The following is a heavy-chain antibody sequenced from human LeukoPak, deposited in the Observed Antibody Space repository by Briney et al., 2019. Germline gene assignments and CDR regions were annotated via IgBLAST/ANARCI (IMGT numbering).Heavy chain of an antibody. Sequence: SETPSLTCAVSGGSVSGSNWWSWVRQPPGKGLEWIGEIFHSGSTNYNPSLKSRVTISVDKSKNQFSLKLSSVTAADTAVYYCATYRGSGAFDIWGQGTMVTVSS. J-gene: IGHJ3*02. CDR2: IFHSGST. D-gene: IGHD3-10*01. CDR1: GGSVSGSNW. CDR3: ATYRGSGAFDI. V-gene: IGHV4-4*02.